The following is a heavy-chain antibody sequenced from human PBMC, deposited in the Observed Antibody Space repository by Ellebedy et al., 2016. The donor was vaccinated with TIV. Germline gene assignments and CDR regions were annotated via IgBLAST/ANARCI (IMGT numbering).Heavy chain of an antibody. D-gene: IGHD2-21*01. Sequence: AASVKVSCKTSGGTFSNFAIIWVRQAPGQGLEWMGWMNPNSGDTGSAQKFQGRVIMTRSTSTGTAYLELRSLRSEDTAVYYCARVSNGNTVVDYWGQGTLVTVSS. V-gene: IGHV1-8*01. CDR3: ARVSNGNTVVDY. CDR2: MNPNSGDT. CDR1: GGTFSNFA. J-gene: IGHJ4*02.